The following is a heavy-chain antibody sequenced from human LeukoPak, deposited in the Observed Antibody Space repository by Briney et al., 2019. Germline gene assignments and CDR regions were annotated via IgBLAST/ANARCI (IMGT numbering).Heavy chain of an antibody. J-gene: IGHJ4*02. CDR1: GGSISSGAYY. D-gene: IGHD5-24*01. V-gene: IGHV4-31*03. CDR3: ASLVGDGYPH. Sequence: SETLSLTCTVSGGSISSGAYYWSWIRQLPGKGLEWIGYIYYTGSTYYKPSLKSRVIISADTSKSQFSLKLTSVTAADTAVYYCASLVGDGYPHWGQGTLVTVSS. CDR2: IYYTGST.